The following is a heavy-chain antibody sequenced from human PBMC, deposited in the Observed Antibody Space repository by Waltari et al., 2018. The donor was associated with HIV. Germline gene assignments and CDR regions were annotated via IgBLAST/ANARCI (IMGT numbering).Heavy chain of an antibody. CDR2: IYYSGSP. J-gene: IGHJ6*02. D-gene: IGHD2-15*01. V-gene: IGHV4-39*01. CDR3: ARHGVYCSGGSCYRKFYYYYGMDV. CDR1: GGSISSSSYY. Sequence: QLQLQESGPGLVKPSETLSLTCTVSGGSISSSSYYWGWIRQPPGKGLEWIGSIYYSGSPHYHPSLKSRVTISVDTSKNQFSLKLSSVTAADTAVYYCARHGVYCSGGSCYRKFYYYYGMDVWGQGTTVTVSS.